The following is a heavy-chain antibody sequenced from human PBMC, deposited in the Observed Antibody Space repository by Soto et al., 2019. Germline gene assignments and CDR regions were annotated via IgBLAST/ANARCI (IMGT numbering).Heavy chain of an antibody. V-gene: IGHV3-53*01. J-gene: IGHJ6*02. Sequence: GGPLRLSFASSGFTVIGNDMSWVRQAPGKGLEWVSVIYSGGTTYYTGSVKGRFTISRENAKNSLYLQMNSLRAGDTAVYYCARCDRVYGMDGWGQGTTVTVSS. CDR1: GFTVIGND. CDR2: IYSGGTT. D-gene: IGHD2-21*01. CDR3: ARCDRVYGMDG.